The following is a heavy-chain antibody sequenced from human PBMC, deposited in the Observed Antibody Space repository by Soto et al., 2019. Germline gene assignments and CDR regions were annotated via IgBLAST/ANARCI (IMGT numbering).Heavy chain of an antibody. V-gene: IGHV3-43D*04. CDR3: AKDISRGPTKNYDFWSGPDY. J-gene: IGHJ4*02. Sequence: EVQLVESGGVVVQPGGSLRLSCAASGFTFDEYAMHWVRQPPGKGLEWVSLISGDGSNRYYADSVQGRFTISRDNSKYSLYLEMNSLRPEDTALYYCAKDISRGPTKNYDFWSGPDYWGQGTLVTVSS. CDR2: ISGDGSNR. CDR1: GFTFDEYA. D-gene: IGHD3-3*01.